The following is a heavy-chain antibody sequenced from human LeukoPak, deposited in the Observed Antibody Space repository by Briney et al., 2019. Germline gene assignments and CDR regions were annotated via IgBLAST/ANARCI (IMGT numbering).Heavy chain of an antibody. CDR2: ISAYNGNT. V-gene: IGHV1-18*01. Sequence: ASVKVSCKASGYTFTGYGISWVRQAPGQGLEWMGWISAYNGNTNYAQKFQGRVTMTRDTSISTAYMELSRLRSDDTAVYYCARWVVVAATSQENWFDPWGQGTLVTVSS. CDR3: ARWVVVAATSQENWFDP. D-gene: IGHD2-15*01. CDR1: GYTFTGYG. J-gene: IGHJ5*02.